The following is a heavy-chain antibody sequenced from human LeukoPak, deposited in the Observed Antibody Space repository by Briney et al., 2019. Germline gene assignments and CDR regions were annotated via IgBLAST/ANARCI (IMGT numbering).Heavy chain of an antibody. CDR2: IYYSGST. D-gene: IGHD3-3*01. J-gene: IGHJ6*04. CDR3: ARKGVVSSVDV. Sequence: PSETLSLTCTVSGGSISSYYWSWIRQPPGKGLEWIGYIYYSGSTNYNPSLKSRVTISVDRSKNQFSLKLSSVTAADTAVYYCARKGVVSSVDVWGKGTTVTVSS. V-gene: IGHV4-59*12. CDR1: GGSISSYY.